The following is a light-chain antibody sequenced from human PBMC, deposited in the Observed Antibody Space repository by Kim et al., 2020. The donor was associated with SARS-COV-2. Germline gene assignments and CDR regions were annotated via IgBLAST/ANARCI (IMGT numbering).Light chain of an antibody. CDR1: QGISGA. CDR2: DTS. CDR3: QQFNSYPLT. J-gene: IGKJ4*01. V-gene: IGKV1-13*02. Sequence: AIQLTQSPSSLSASVGDRVTLTCRASQGISGALAWYQQKPGTAPKLLIYDTSSLQSGVPSRFTGSGSGTDFTLTISSLQPEDFATYYCQQFNSYPLTFGEGTKLEI.